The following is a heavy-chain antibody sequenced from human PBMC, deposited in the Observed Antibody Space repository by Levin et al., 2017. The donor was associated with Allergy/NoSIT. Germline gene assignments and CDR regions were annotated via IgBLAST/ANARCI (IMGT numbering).Heavy chain of an antibody. Sequence: SQTLSLTCGVSSGPLRGYYWSWIRQAPGKGLEWIGEINHSGATSYNPSLRSRATISVDTSKNQFSLRLRSVTAADTAVYYCARGLYGPYYFDLWGRGPLVTVSS. D-gene: IGHD2-2*02. J-gene: IGHJ2*01. CDR2: INHSGAT. CDR3: ARGLYGPYYFDL. CDR1: SGPLRGYY. V-gene: IGHV4-34*01.